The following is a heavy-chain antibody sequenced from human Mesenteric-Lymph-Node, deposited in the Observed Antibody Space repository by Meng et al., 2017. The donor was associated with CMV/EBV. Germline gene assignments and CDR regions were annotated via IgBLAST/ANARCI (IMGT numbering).Heavy chain of an antibody. CDR1: GFSLSSYS. Sequence: GESLKISCAASGFSLSSYSMNWVRQAPGKGLEWVSSISSTSSYKYYADSVKGRFTISRDNAKNSLYLQMNSLRAEGTAVYYCARDVRVLESHFYYYYYGMDVWGQGTTVTVSS. V-gene: IGHV3-21*01. D-gene: IGHD3-3*01. CDR2: ISSTSSYK. CDR3: ARDVRVLESHFYYYYYGMDV. J-gene: IGHJ6*02.